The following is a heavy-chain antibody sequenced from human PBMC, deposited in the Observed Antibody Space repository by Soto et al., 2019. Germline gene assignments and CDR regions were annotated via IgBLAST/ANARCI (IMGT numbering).Heavy chain of an antibody. CDR1: GFTFSSYS. J-gene: IGHJ4*02. D-gene: IGHD2-15*01. V-gene: IGHV3-21*01. Sequence: EVQLVESGGGLVKPGGSLRLSCAASGFTFSSYSMNWVRQAPGKGLEWVSSISSSSSYIYYADSVKGRFTISRDNAKNSRYLQLNSLRAEDTAVYYCARGLVRSYYFDYWGQGTLVTVSS. CDR2: ISSSSSYI. CDR3: ARGLVRSYYFDY.